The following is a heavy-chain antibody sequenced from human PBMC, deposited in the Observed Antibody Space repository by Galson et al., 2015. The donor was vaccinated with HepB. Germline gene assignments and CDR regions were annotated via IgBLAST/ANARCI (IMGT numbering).Heavy chain of an antibody. CDR3: ATEGGPANDAFDI. J-gene: IGHJ3*02. Sequence: SLRLSCAASGFTFSSHSMHWVRQAPGEGLEWVAFMSYDGSNEFYADSVKGRFTIFRDNSKDTLYLQLNSLRVEDTAVYYCATEGGPANDAFDIWGQGTMVIVSS. V-gene: IGHV3-30*04. D-gene: IGHD3-16*01. CDR1: GFTFSSHS. CDR2: MSYDGSNE.